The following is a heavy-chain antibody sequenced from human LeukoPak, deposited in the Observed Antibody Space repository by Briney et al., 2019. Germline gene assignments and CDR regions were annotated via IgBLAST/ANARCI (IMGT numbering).Heavy chain of an antibody. J-gene: IGHJ4*02. V-gene: IGHV3-23*01. CDR3: AREGGGMGVVVSPNTRFDS. Sequence: GGSLRLSCAASGFTFSSYAMSWVRQAPGKGLEWVSAISGSGGSTYYADSVKGRFTISRDNSKNTLYLQMNSLRAEDTAVYYCAREGGGMGVVVSPNTRFDSWGQGTLVTVSS. CDR1: GFTFSSYA. D-gene: IGHD2-2*01. CDR2: ISGSGGST.